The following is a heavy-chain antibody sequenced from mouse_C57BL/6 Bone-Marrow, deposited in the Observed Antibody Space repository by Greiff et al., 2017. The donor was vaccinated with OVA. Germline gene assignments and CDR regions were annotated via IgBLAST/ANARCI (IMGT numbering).Heavy chain of an antibody. CDR1: GFSFNTYA. D-gene: IGHD1-1*02. Sequence: DAGGGLVQPKGSLKLSCAASGFSFNTYAMNWVRQAPGKGLEWVARIRSKSNNYATYYADSVKDRFTISRDDSESMLYLQMNNLKTEDTAMYYCVRQGVAGAMDYWGQGTSVTVSS. CDR3: VRQGVAGAMDY. V-gene: IGHV10-1*01. CDR2: IRSKSNNYAT. J-gene: IGHJ4*01.